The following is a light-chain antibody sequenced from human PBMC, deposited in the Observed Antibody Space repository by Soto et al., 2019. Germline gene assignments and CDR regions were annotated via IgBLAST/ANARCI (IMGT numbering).Light chain of an antibody. CDR3: QHYNSYSEA. CDR1: QIVTSRY. V-gene: IGKV3-20*01. CDR2: GAS. J-gene: IGKJ1*01. Sequence: EIVLTQSPGTLSLSPGERATLFCRASQIVTSRYLAWYQQKPGQAPRLLIFGASIRDTGIPSRFSGSGSGTELTITISSLQPDDFETYYCQHYNSYSEAFGQGTKVDIK.